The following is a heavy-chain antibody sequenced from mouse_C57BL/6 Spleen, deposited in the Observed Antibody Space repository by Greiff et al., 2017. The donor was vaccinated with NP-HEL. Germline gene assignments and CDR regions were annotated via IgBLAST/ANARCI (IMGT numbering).Heavy chain of an antibody. CDR1: GFNIKDDY. V-gene: IGHV14-4*01. D-gene: IGHD3-1*01. Sequence: EVQLQQSGAELVRPGASVKLSCTASGFNIKDDYMHWVKQRPEQGLEWIGWIDPENGDTEYASKFQGKATITADTSSNTAYLQLSSLTSEDTAVYYCTTSQRNDYWGQGTTLTVSS. CDR3: TTSQRNDY. CDR2: IDPENGDT. J-gene: IGHJ2*01.